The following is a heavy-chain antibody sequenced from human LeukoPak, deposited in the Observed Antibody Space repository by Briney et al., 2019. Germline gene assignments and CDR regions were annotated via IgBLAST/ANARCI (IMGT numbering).Heavy chain of an antibody. V-gene: IGHV1-18*01. Sequence: GASVKVSCKASGYTFTNYGISWVRQAPGQGLEWMGWISTYNGNTNYAQKLQGRVTMTTDTPTSTAYMELRGLRSDDTAVYYCARSIVGATDYYYYNMDVWGKGTTVTVS. CDR2: ISTYNGNT. CDR1: GYTFTNYG. J-gene: IGHJ6*03. CDR3: ARSIVGATDYYYYNMDV. D-gene: IGHD1-26*01.